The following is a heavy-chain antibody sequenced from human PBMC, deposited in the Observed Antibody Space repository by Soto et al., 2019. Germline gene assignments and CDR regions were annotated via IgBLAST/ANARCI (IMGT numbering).Heavy chain of an antibody. CDR1: GFTFSDYY. CDR2: ISSSGSTI. D-gene: IGHD3-3*01. Sequence: GSLRLSCAASGFTFSDYYMSWIRQAPGKGLEWVSYISSSGSTIYYADSVKGRFTISRDNAKNSLYLQMNSLRAEDTAVYYCARDGAARITISDTITSIFYYYYMDVWGKGTTVTVSS. J-gene: IGHJ6*03. V-gene: IGHV3-11*01. CDR3: ARDGAARITISDTITSIFYYYYMDV.